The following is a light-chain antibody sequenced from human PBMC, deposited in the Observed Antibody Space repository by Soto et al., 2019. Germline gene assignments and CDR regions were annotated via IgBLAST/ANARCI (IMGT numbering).Light chain of an antibody. J-gene: IGKJ4*01. V-gene: IGKV3-11*01. CDR3: QQHYSSPLT. Sequence: VLTQSPATLSLSPGERATLSCRASQSIGNYLGWFQQKPGQAPRLLIYDAFNRATGIPARFSGSGSGSDFTLTISSLEPEDFGVYYCQQHYSSPLTFGGGTKVEIK. CDR1: QSIGNY. CDR2: DAF.